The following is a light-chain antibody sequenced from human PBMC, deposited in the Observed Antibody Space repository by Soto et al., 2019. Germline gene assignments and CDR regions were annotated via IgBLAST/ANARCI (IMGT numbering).Light chain of an antibody. J-gene: IGKJ1*01. CDR1: QSVSSN. CDR2: GAS. CDR3: QQRSDWRWT. V-gene: IGKV3-11*01. Sequence: QSPATLSVSPGERATLSCRASQSVSSNLAWYQQKPGQAPRLLIYGASTRATGVPARFIGSGSGTAFTLTIDIVEPEDYAIYYCQQRSDWRWTFGQGTKVDIK.